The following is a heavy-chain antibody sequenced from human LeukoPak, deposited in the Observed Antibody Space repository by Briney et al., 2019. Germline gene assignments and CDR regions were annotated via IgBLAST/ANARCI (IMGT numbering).Heavy chain of an antibody. J-gene: IGHJ4*02. V-gene: IGHV1-2*02. Sequence: ASVKVSCKSSGYTFTCYYMHWVRQAPGQGLEWMGWTNPNSGGSNYAHKFQGRVTMSRDTSNSTAYMELSRLRSDDTAVYYCARDGLLLLHRPKVIVVVPADNGGYYFDYWGQGTLVTVS. D-gene: IGHD2-2*01. CDR2: TNPNSGGS. CDR1: GYTFTCYY. CDR3: ARDGLLLLHRPKVIVVVPADNGGYYFDY.